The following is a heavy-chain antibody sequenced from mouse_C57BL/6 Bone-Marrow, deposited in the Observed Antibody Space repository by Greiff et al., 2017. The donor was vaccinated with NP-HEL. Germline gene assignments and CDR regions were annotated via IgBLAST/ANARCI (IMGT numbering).Heavy chain of an antibody. CDR2: IYPRSGNT. D-gene: IGHD1-1*01. CDR1: GYTFTSYG. Sequence: QVQLQQPGAELARPGASVKLSCKASGYTFTSYGISWVKQRPGQGLEWIGEIYPRSGNTYYNEKFKGKATLTADKSSSTAYMGIRILTSEDSSVYVCARRTTVVAREGYFDDWGTGTTVTVSS. CDR3: ARRTTVVAREGYFDD. J-gene: IGHJ1*03. V-gene: IGHV1-81*01.